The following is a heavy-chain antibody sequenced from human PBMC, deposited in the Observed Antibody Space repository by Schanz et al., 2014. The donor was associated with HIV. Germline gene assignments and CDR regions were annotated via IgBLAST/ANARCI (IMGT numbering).Heavy chain of an antibody. V-gene: IGHV4-31*02. CDR2: IYHSGST. D-gene: IGHD6-13*01. CDR1: GYSISRGGYY. CDR3: AREGMEQMVNILDV. Sequence: QVHLQESGPGLVKPPQTLSLTCSVSGYSISRGGYYWSWIRQHPGKGLEWIGYIYHSGSTYYNPSLKTRVTISVDPSKNQFSLKLRSVTAADTAVYYCAREGMEQMVNILDVWGQGTRVNVSS. J-gene: IGHJ6*02.